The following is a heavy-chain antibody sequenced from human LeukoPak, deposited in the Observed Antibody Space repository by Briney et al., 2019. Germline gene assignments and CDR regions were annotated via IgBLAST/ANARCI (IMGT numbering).Heavy chain of an antibody. CDR3: AKIVSIVVVITYYFDY. D-gene: IGHD3-22*01. V-gene: IGHV3-23*01. Sequence: GGSLRLCCAASGFTFSSYAMSWVRQAPGKGLEWVSAISGSGGSTYYADSVKGRFTISRDNSKNTLYLQMNSLRAEDTAVYYCAKIVSIVVVITYYFDYWGQGTLITVSS. CDR1: GFTFSSYA. J-gene: IGHJ4*02. CDR2: ISGSGGST.